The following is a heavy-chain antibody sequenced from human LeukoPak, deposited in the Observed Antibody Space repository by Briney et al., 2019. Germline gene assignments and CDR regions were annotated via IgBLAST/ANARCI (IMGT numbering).Heavy chain of an antibody. CDR3: ARGPNEYSGYDSLGFDY. CDR2: INPSGGST. D-gene: IGHD5-12*01. J-gene: IGHJ4*02. V-gene: IGHV1-46*01. CDR1: GYTFTRYY. Sequence: ASVKVSCKASGYTFTRYYMHWVRQAPAQGLEWMGIINPSGGSTSYAQKFQGRVTMTRDTSTSTVYMELSSLRSEDTAVYYCARGPNEYSGYDSLGFDYWGQGTLVTVSS.